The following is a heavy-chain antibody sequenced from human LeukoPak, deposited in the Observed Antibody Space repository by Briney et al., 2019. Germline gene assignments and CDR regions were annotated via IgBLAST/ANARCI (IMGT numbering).Heavy chain of an antibody. CDR1: GFSFVGYN. CDR2: ISGSGAST. CDR3: AKGGESHYYGSGKPDDH. V-gene: IGHV3-23*01. D-gene: IGHD3-10*01. Sequence: PGGSLRLSCAASGFSFVGYNMNWVRQAPGKGLEWVSAISGSGASTFYADSVKGRFTLSRDNSKNTMYLQMNSLRAEDTAVYYCAKGGESHYYGSGKPDDHWGQGTLVTVSS. J-gene: IGHJ1*01.